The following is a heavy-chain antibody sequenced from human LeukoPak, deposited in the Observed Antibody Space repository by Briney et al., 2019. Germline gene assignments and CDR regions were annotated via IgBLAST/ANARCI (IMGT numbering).Heavy chain of an antibody. CDR1: GFTFSDYY. Sequence: GGSLRLSCAASGFTFSDYYMSWIRQAPGKGLEWVSSISSSSSYIYYADSVKGRFTISRDNAKNSLYLQMNSLRAEDTAVYYCARAVSAYDAFDIWGQGTMVTVSS. V-gene: IGHV3-11*06. J-gene: IGHJ3*02. CDR3: ARAVSAYDAFDI. CDR2: ISSSSSYI.